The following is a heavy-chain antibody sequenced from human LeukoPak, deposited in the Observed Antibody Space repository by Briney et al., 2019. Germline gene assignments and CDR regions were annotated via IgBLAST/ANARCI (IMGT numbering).Heavy chain of an antibody. CDR3: AKEARVSLRLGEFLDY. V-gene: IGHV3-9*01. J-gene: IGHJ4*02. CDR1: GFTFDDYA. CDR2: ISWNSGSM. Sequence: GGSLRLSCAASGFTFDDYAMHWVRQAPGKGLEGVSGISWNSGSMGYADSVKGRFTISRDNAKNSLYLQMNSLRAEDTALYYCAKEARVSLRLGEFLDYWGQGTLVTVSS. D-gene: IGHD3-16*01.